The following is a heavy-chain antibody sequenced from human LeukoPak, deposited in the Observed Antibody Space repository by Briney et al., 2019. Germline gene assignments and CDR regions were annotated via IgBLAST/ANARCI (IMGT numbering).Heavy chain of an antibody. D-gene: IGHD5-18*01. CDR2: INHSRST. CDR1: GGSISSGSYY. V-gene: IGHV4-39*07. CDR3: ARLRKVYGYGYYYYYMDV. Sequence: SETLSLTCTVSGGSISSGSYYWSWIRQPPGKGLEWIGEINHSRSTNYNPSLKSRVTISVDTSKNQFSLKLSSVTAADTAVYYCARLRKVYGYGYYYYYMDVWGKGTTVTISS. J-gene: IGHJ6*03.